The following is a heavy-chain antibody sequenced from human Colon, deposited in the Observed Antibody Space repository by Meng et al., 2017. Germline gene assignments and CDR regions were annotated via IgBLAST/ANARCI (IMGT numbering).Heavy chain of an antibody. CDR1: GFTFSTHS. J-gene: IGHJ4*02. CDR2: IKQDGRTT. V-gene: IGHV3-74*01. CDR3: ARDWDWVVWDY. Sequence: GESLKISCAASGFTFSTHSLHWVRQAPGKGLVWVSQIKQDGRTTAYADSVKGRFTISRDNAKSTLYLEMNSLRAEDAAVYYCARDWDWVVWDYWGQGTLVTVSS. D-gene: IGHD3/OR15-3a*01.